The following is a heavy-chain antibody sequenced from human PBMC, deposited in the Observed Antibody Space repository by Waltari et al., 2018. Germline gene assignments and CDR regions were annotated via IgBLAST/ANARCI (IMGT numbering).Heavy chain of an antibody. J-gene: IGHJ4*02. Sequence: QVQLQESGPGLVKPSATLFLTCTVSSGFLSSYYWSWLRQPARKGLAWIGRIYETGTTKYNPSLESGVTLSIDTSKRHISLNLTSVTAADTAVYFCARELLHSNSFFDNWGQGTLVTVSS. D-gene: IGHD6-6*01. CDR2: IYETGTT. V-gene: IGHV4-4*07. CDR1: SGFLSSYY. CDR3: ARELLHSNSFFDN.